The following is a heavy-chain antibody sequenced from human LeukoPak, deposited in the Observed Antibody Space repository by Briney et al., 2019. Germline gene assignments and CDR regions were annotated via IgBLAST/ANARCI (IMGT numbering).Heavy chain of an antibody. CDR1: GGSFSGYY. J-gene: IGHJ5*02. V-gene: IGHV4-34*01. CDR3: ARGQGGRRMAGIPYARYNWFDP. Sequence: SETLSLTCAVYGGSFSGYYWSWIRQPPGKGLEWIGEINHSGSTNYNPSLKSRVTISVDTSKNQFSLKLSSATAADTAVYYCARGQGGRRMAGIPYARYNWFDPWGQGTLVTVSS. D-gene: IGHD6-19*01. CDR2: INHSGST.